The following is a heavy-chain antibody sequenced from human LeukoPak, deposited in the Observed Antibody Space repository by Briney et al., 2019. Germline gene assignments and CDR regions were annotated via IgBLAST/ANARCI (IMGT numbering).Heavy chain of an antibody. D-gene: IGHD4-11*01. J-gene: IGHJ3*02. Sequence: SETLSLTCAVYGGSFSGYYWNWIRQPPGKGLEWIGEINHSGSTNYNPSLKSRVTKSVDTSKNQFSLKLSSVTAADTAVYYCARMTTSAFDIWGQGTMVTVSS. CDR3: ARMTTSAFDI. CDR1: GGSFSGYY. V-gene: IGHV4-34*01. CDR2: INHSGST.